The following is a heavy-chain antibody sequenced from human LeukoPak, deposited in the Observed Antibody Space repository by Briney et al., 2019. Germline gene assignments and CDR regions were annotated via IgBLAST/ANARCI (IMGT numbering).Heavy chain of an antibody. Sequence: SETLSLTCTVSGGFISSYYWSWIRQPPGKGLEWIGYIYYSGSTNYNPSLKSRVTISVDTSKNQFSLSLTSVTVADTAVYYCARVEPLKMVKSPWGQGILVTVSS. V-gene: IGHV4-59*12. CDR3: ARVEPLKMVKSP. J-gene: IGHJ5*02. CDR1: GGFISSYY. CDR2: IYYSGST. D-gene: IGHD5-18*01.